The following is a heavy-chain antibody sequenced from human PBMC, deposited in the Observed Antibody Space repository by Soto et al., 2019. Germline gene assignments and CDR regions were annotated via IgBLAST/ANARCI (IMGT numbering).Heavy chain of an antibody. J-gene: IGHJ5*02. V-gene: IGHV3-21*01. CDR2: ISSNNAYI. CDR3: TRDASRDSSARGWFDP. CDR1: GFTLRSFT. D-gene: IGHD6-13*01. Sequence: PGGSLRLSCAASGFTLRSFTMNWVRQAPGKGLEWVSTISSNNAYIYYTDALRGRFTISRDNAKNSLHLQMNSLRAEDTAVYYCTRDASRDSSARGWFDPWGPGTLVTVSS.